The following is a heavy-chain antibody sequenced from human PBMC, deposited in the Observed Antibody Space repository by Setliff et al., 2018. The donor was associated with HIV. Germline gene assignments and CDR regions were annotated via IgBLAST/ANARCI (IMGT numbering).Heavy chain of an antibody. CDR2: IYYTGAP. V-gene: IGHV4-59*01. Sequence: SETLSLTCTVSGDSISSTYWSWIRQPPGKGLEWIGFIYYTGAPDYNPSFKSRVTISLDTSKTQYSLKLSSVTAADTAVYYCARGQPQGGGTYWSAFDIWGQGTMVTVSS. CDR3: ARGQPQGGGTYWSAFDI. J-gene: IGHJ3*02. CDR1: GDSISSTY. D-gene: IGHD1-26*01.